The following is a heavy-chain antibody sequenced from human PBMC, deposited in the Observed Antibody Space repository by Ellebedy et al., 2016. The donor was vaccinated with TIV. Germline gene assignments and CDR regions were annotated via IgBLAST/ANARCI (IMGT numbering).Heavy chain of an antibody. Sequence: AASVKVSCKASGYTFTRYYFMHWVRQAPGQGLEWMGIINPGDGTTTYARKFQGRLTMTRDTSTSTFYMALGSLRSEDTAVYYCARGSRYSGSYNFDHWGQGSLVTVSS. D-gene: IGHD1-26*01. CDR3: ARGSRYSGSYNFDH. V-gene: IGHV1-46*01. J-gene: IGHJ4*02. CDR2: INPGDGTT. CDR1: GYTFTRYYF.